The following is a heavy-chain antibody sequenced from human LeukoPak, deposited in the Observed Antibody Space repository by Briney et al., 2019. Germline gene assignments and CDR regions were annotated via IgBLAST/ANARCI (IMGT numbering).Heavy chain of an antibody. J-gene: IGHJ3*01. D-gene: IGHD3-16*01. CDR3: AKVRKGVGAFDL. Sequence: GGSLRLSCSASGFTFTTYGMNWVRQAPGRGLQWVSGISASGATTYYADSLKCRFTVSRGISKNTLYLQMNSLRAEDTAIYYCAKVRKGVGAFDLWGQGTMVTVSS. CDR1: GFTFTTYG. CDR2: ISASGATT. V-gene: IGHV3-23*01.